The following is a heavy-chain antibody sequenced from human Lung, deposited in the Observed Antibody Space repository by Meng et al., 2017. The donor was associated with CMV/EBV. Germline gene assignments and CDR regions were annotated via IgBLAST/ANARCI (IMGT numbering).Heavy chain of an antibody. CDR2: MNPNSGNT. D-gene: IGHD2-15*01. J-gene: IGHJ5*02. V-gene: IGHV1-8*01. CDR3: ARGYCSGGSCPVFDP. CDR1: GYTFTSYD. Sequence: VEVKKPGVSVQVPCKASGYTFTSYDINWVRQATGRGLEWMGWMNPNSGNTGYAQKFQGRVTMTRNTSISTAYMELSSQRSEDTAVYYCARGYCSGGSCPVFDPWGQGTLVTVSS.